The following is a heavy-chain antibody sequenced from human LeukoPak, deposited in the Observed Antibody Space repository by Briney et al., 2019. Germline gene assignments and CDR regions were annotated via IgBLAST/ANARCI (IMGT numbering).Heavy chain of an antibody. V-gene: IGHV1-69*13. Sequence: SVKVSCKATGGTFSSYAISWVRQAPGQGLEWMGGIILIFGTANYAQKFQGRVTITADESTSTAYMELSSLRSEDTAVYYCARLSLYSGYDEDYWGQGTLVTVSS. D-gene: IGHD5-12*01. J-gene: IGHJ4*02. CDR1: GGTFSSYA. CDR2: IILIFGTA. CDR3: ARLSLYSGYDEDY.